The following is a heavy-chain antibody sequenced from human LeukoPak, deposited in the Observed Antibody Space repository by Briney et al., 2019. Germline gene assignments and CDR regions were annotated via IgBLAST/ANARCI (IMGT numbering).Heavy chain of an antibody. D-gene: IGHD3-10*01. Sequence: ASVKVSCKVSGYTLTDLSMHWVRQAPGKGLEWMGGFDPEDGETIYAQKFQGRVTMTEDTSTDTAYMELSSLRSEDTAVYYCARVSWFDELPNYWGQGTLVSVSS. V-gene: IGHV1-24*01. CDR1: GYTLTDLS. CDR3: ARVSWFDELPNY. CDR2: FDPEDGET. J-gene: IGHJ4*02.